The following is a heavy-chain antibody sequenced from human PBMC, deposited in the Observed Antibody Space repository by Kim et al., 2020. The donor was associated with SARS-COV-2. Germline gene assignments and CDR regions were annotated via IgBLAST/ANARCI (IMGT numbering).Heavy chain of an antibody. CDR2: IIPIFGTA. CDR3: ARGSDTMVRGAPPQNYYYYGMDV. J-gene: IGHJ6*02. D-gene: IGHD3-10*01. CDR1: VVTFSSYA. V-gene: IGHV1-69*13. Sequence: SVKVSCKASVVTFSSYAISWVRQAPGQGLEWMGGIIPIFGTANYAQKFQGRVTITADESTSTAYMELSSLISEDTAVYYCARGSDTMVRGAPPQNYYYYGMDVWGQGTTVTVSS.